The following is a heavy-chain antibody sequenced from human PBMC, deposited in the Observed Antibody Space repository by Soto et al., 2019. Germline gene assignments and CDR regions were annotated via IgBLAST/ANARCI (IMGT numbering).Heavy chain of an antibody. J-gene: IGHJ6*02. D-gene: IGHD3-10*01. CDR1: GYTFSSYY. CDR3: ARALWFGELLFGSYGMDV. CDR2: INPSSGST. V-gene: IGHV1-46*01. Sequence: QVHLVQSGAEVKKPGASVNISCKASGYTFSSYYMNLVRQAPGQGLEWMGIINPSSGSTFYAQKFQGGVTMTSDTSTSTVYMELSSLGSEDTAVYYCARALWFGELLFGSYGMDVWGQGTTVTVSS.